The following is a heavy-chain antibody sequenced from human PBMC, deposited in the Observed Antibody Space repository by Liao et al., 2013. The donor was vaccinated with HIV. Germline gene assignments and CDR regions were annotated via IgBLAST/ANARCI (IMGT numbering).Heavy chain of an antibody. CDR1: GESINSVPYY. CDR2: IYYSGSA. CDR3: ARFLHYGDYQGGRFDS. D-gene: IGHD4-17*01. V-gene: IGHV4-30-4*01. J-gene: IGHJ4*02. Sequence: QVQLQESGPGLVRPSQTLSLSCTASGESINSVPYYWSWIRLPPGKGPEWIGHIYYSGSADYNPSLKSRVSISLDTSKNQFSLKLNSVTAADTAVYFCARFLHYGDYQGGRFDSWGQGTLVTVSS.